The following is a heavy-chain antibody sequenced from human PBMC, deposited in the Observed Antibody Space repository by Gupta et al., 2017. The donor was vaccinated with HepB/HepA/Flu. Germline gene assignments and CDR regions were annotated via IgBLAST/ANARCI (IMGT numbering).Heavy chain of an antibody. CDR1: GYTFTSYA. CDR3: ARGGSGGYGY. V-gene: IGHV1-3*01. D-gene: IGHD5-12*01. Sequence: QVQLVQSGAEVKKPGASVKVSCKASGYTFTSYAMHWVRQAPGQRLEWMGWINAGNGNTKEAQKFQGRVTITRDTSASTAYMELRRLRSEDTAVYDGARGGSGGYGYWGQGTLVTVSS. CDR2: INAGNGNT. J-gene: IGHJ4*02.